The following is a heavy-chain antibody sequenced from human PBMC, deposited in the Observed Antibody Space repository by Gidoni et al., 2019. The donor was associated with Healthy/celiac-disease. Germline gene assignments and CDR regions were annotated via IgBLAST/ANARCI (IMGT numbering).Heavy chain of an antibody. J-gene: IGHJ6*03. V-gene: IGHV3-53*01. CDR1: GFTASSNY. CDR3: ARNYEGENYYYMDV. Sequence: EVQLVESGGGLIQPGGSLRLSCAASGFTASSNYMSWVRQAPGTGLEWVSVIYSGGSTYYADSVKGRFTISRDNSKNTLYLQMNSLRAEDTAVYYCARNYEGENYYYMDVWGKGTTVTVSS. D-gene: IGHD1-7*01. CDR2: IYSGGST.